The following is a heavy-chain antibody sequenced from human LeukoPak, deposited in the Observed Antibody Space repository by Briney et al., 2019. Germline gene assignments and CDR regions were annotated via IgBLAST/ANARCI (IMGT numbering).Heavy chain of an antibody. D-gene: IGHD5-18*01. J-gene: IGHJ6*03. V-gene: IGHV3-23*01. Sequence: HPGGTLKLSCAASGFTFTSYGMSWFRQAPGKGLEWVSSITYSGGNTYYADSVKGRFTISRDNAKNSLYLQMNSLRAEDTALYYCARSHSTAMVTFYYYYMDVWGKGTTVTVSS. CDR1: GFTFTSYG. CDR2: ITYSGGNT. CDR3: ARSHSTAMVTFYYYYMDV.